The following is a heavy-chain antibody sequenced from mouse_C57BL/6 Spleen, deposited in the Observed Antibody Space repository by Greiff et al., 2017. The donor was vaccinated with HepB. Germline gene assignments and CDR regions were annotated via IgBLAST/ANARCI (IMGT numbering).Heavy chain of an antibody. CDR3: ARSIYYGYEGFAY. J-gene: IGHJ3*01. D-gene: IGHD2-2*01. V-gene: IGHV1-82*01. Sequence: VQLQQSGPELVKPGASVKISCKASGYAFSSSWMNWVKQRPGKGLEWIGRIYPGDGDTNYNGKFKGKATLTADKSSSTAYMQLSSLTSEDSAVYFCARSIYYGYEGFAYWGQGTLVTVSA. CDR2: IYPGDGDT. CDR1: GYAFSSSW.